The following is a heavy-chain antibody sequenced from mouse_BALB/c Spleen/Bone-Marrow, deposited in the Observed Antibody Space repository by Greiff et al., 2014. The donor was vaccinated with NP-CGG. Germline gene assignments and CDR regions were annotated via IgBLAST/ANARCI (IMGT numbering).Heavy chain of an antibody. CDR2: ISSGGGST. Sequence: VQLKESGGGLVKPGGSLKLSCAASGFAFSSYDMSWVRQTPEKRLEWVAYISSGGGSTYYPDTVKGRFTISRDNAKSTLYLQMSSLKSEDTATYYCARQGYYDYDYAMDYWGQGTSVTVSS. CDR3: ARQGYYDYDYAMDY. V-gene: IGHV5-12-1*01. J-gene: IGHJ4*01. D-gene: IGHD2-4*01. CDR1: GFAFSSYD.